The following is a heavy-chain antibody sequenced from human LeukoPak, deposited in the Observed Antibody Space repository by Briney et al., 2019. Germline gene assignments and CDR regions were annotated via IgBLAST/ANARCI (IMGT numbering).Heavy chain of an antibody. V-gene: IGHV4-38-2*01. Sequence: SETLSLTCAVSGYSVSSGYLWGWVRQPPGKGLQWIGSIYHSGSTYYNPSLKSRLTISMDTSKNQFSLILRTVTATDTAVYYCARYQGSGDYYTFDSWGQGPLVPVSS. CDR3: ARYQGSGDYYTFDS. D-gene: IGHD3-10*01. CDR1: GYSVSSGYL. J-gene: IGHJ4*02. CDR2: IYHSGST.